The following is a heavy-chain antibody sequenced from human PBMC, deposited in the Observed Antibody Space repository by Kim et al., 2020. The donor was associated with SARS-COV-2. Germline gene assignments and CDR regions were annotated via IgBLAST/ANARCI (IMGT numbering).Heavy chain of an antibody. CDR1: GGSVSSTNW. CDR2: ISYSGST. CDR3: AGLGSRYSSWFDP. V-gene: IGHV4-4*02. Sequence: SETLSLTCAVFGGSVSSTNWWTWVRQPPGKGLEWLGQISYSGSTNYNPSLKSRVTISVDTSYNHFSLRLTSVTAADTAVYYCAGLGSRYSSWFDPWGQGTLVTVSS. J-gene: IGHJ5*02. D-gene: IGHD6-13*01.